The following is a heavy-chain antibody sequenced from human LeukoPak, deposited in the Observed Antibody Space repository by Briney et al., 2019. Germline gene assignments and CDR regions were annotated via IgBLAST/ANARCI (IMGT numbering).Heavy chain of an antibody. CDR1: GGSISSYY. V-gene: IGHV4-59*01. CDR2: IYYSGST. Sequence: SETLSLTCTVSGGSISSYYWSWIRQPPGKGLEWIGYIYYSGSTNYNPSLKSRVTISVDTSKNQFSLKLSSVTAADTAVYYCARNQLGYCSSTSCPEGYYFDYRGQGTLVTVSS. D-gene: IGHD2-2*01. J-gene: IGHJ4*02. CDR3: ARNQLGYCSSTSCPEGYYFDY.